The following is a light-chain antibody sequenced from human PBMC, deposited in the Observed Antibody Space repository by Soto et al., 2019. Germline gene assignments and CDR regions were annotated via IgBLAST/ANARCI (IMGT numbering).Light chain of an antibody. CDR2: GAS. Sequence: EIVMTQSPATLSVSPGERATLTCRASQSVSSSLAWYQQKPGQAPRLLIYGASTRATGIPARFSGSRSGTEFTLTISSLQSEDFATYYCQQSYSIPRTFGQGTKLQIK. CDR3: QQSYSIPRT. J-gene: IGKJ2*01. V-gene: IGKV3-15*01. CDR1: QSVSSS.